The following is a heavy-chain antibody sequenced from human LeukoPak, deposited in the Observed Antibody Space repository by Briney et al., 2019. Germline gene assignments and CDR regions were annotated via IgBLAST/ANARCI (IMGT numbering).Heavy chain of an antibody. V-gene: IGHV3-7*01. CDR2: IKQDGSEK. J-gene: IGHJ4*02. D-gene: IGHD5-24*01. Sequence: AGGSLRLSCAASGFTFSSYWMSWVRQAPGKGLEWVANIKQDGSEKYYLDSVKGRFTISRDNAKNSLYLQMNRLRAEDTAVYYCARDKRRDGYNFSNYWGQGTLVTVSS. CDR1: GFTFSSYW. CDR3: ARDKRRDGYNFSNY.